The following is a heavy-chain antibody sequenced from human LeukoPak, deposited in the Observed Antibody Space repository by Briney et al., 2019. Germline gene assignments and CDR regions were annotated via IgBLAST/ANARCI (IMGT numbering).Heavy chain of an antibody. J-gene: IGHJ4*02. Sequence: SETLSLTCVVYGGSFSVYYWSWIRQPPGKGLEWIGEINHSGSTNYNPSLKSRVTTSVDTSKNQFSLKLSSVTAADTAIYYCARAVSGRFDYWGQGTLVTVSS. D-gene: IGHD6-19*01. V-gene: IGHV4-34*01. CDR1: GGSFSVYY. CDR2: INHSGST. CDR3: ARAVSGRFDY.